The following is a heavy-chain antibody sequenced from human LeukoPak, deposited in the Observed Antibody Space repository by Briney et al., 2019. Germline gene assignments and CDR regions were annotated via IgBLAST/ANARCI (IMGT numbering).Heavy chain of an antibody. CDR1: GFTFSSYG. CDR3: AKDYDILTGYYTVVGGAFDI. CDR2: ISGSGGST. J-gene: IGHJ3*02. D-gene: IGHD3-9*01. Sequence: GGTLRLSCAASGFTFSSYGMSWVRQAPGKRLEWVSAISGSGGSTYYADSVKGRFTISRDNSKNTLYLQMNSLRAEDTAVYYCAKDYDILTGYYTVVGGAFDIWGQGTMVTVSS. V-gene: IGHV3-23*01.